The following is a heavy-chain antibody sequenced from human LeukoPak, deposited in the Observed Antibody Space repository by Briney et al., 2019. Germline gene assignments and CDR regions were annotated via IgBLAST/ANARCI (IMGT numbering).Heavy chain of an antibody. V-gene: IGHV4-34*01. CDR2: INHSGST. CDR3: ARGAGIAAAGVPIDY. D-gene: IGHD6-13*01. Sequence: SETLSLTCAVYGGSFSGYYWRWIRQPPGKGLEWIGEINHSGSTNYNPSLKSRVAISVDTSKNQFSLKLSSVTAADTAVYYCARGAGIAAAGVPIDYWGQGTLVTVSS. CDR1: GGSFSGYY. J-gene: IGHJ4*02.